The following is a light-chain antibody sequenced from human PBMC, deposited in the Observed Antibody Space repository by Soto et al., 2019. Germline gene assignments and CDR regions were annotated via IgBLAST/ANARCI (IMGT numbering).Light chain of an antibody. J-gene: IGLJ1*01. CDR3: SSYTSSSTLYV. CDR1: SSDVGGYNY. Sequence: SVLTKPASVSGSPGQSITISCTGTSSDVGGYNYVSWYQQHPGKAPKLMIYEVSNRPSGVSNRFSGSKSGNTASLTISGLQAEDEADYYCSSYTSSSTLYVFGTGNKVTVL. V-gene: IGLV2-14*01. CDR2: EVS.